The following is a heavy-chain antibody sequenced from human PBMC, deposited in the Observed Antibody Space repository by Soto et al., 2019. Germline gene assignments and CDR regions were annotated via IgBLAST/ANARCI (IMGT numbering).Heavy chain of an antibody. J-gene: IGHJ4*02. D-gene: IGHD2-2*01. CDR3: ARAPLQLSVVQWVY. V-gene: IGHV1-69*12. CDR2: IIPIFGTA. Sequence: QVQLVQSGAEVKKPGSSVKVSCKASGGIFSTYVISWVRQAPGQGLEWMGGIIPIFGTANYAQKFQGRVTITADESTSTAYMELSSLRSEHTDVDSCARAPLQLSVVQWVYWGQGTLVAVSS. CDR1: GGIFSTYV.